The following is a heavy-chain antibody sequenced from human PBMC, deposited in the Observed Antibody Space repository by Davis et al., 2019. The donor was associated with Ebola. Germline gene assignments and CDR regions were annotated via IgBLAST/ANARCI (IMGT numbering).Heavy chain of an antibody. CDR2: ISAYNGNT. CDR3: ARLNLDSFDY. V-gene: IGHV1-18*01. CDR1: GSTFSSYT. J-gene: IGHJ4*02. Sequence: ASVKVSCKASGSTFSSYTISWVRQAPGQGLEWMGWISAYNGNTNYAQKLQGRVTMTTDTSTSTAYMELRSLRSEDTAVYYCARLNLDSFDYWGQGTLVTVSS. D-gene: IGHD1-14*01.